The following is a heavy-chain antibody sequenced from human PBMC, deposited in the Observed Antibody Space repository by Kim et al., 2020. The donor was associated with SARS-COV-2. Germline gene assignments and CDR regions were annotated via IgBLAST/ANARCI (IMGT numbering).Heavy chain of an antibody. V-gene: IGHV1-18*01. CDR3: ARARGRRFPYYYYGMDV. CDR1: GYTFTSYG. J-gene: IGHJ6*02. Sequence: ASVKVSCKASGYTFTSYGISWVRQAPGQGLEWMGWISAYNGNTNYAQKLQGRVTMTTDTSTSTAYMELRSLRSDDTAVYYCARARGRRFPYYYYGMDVWGQGTTVTVSS. D-gene: IGHD3-10*01. CDR2: ISAYNGNT.